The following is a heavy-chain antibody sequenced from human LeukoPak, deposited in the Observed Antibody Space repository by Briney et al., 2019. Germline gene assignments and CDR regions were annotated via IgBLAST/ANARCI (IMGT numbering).Heavy chain of an antibody. Sequence: GGSLRLSCAASGFTFSSSSMSWVRLAPGKGLEWVANIKHDGSEKYYVDSVRGRFTISRDNAKDSLYLQMNSLRAEDTAVYFCARDLTGGPDYWGRGTLVTVSS. V-gene: IGHV3-7*01. CDR2: IKHDGSEK. CDR1: GFTFSSSS. D-gene: IGHD3-9*01. CDR3: ARDLTGGPDY. J-gene: IGHJ4*02.